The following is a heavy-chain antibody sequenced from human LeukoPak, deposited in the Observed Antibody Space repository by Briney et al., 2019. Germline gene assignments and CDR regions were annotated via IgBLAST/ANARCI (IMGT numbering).Heavy chain of an antibody. CDR2: IYHSGST. CDR1: GYSISSGYY. V-gene: IGHV4-38-2*01. Sequence: SETLSLTCAVSGYSISSGYYWGWIRQPPGKGLEWIGSIYHSGSTYYNPSLKSRVTISVDTSKNQFSLKLSSVTAADTAVYYCARGGIVAPNWFDPWGQGTLVTVSS. D-gene: IGHD1-26*01. CDR3: ARGGIVAPNWFDP. J-gene: IGHJ5*02.